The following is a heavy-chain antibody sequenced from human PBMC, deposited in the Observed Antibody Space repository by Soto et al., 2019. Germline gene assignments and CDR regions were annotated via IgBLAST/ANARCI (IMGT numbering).Heavy chain of an antibody. CDR2: ISGSGGST. J-gene: IGHJ4*02. CDR1: GFTFSSYA. CDR3: ARDFPGGSYYDY. V-gene: IGHV3-23*01. Sequence: GGSLRLSCAASGFTFSSYAMSWVRQAPGKGLEWVSAISGSGGSTYYADSVKGRFTISRDNSKNTLYLQVNSLRAEDTAVYYCARDFPGGSYYDYWGQGTLVTVS. D-gene: IGHD1-26*01.